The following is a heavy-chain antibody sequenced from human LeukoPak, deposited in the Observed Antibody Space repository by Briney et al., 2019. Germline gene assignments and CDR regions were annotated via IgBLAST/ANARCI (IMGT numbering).Heavy chain of an antibody. CDR1: GGSISSGDYY. CDR3: ARAAIKLYSYPFDY. CDR2: ICYSGST. V-gene: IGHV4-30-4*08. J-gene: IGHJ4*02. D-gene: IGHD5-18*01. Sequence: SETLSLTCTVSGGSISSGDYYWSWIRQPPGKGLEWIGYICYSGSTYYNPSLKSRVTISVDTSKNQFSLKLSSVTAADTAVYYCARAAIKLYSYPFDYWGQGTLVTVSS.